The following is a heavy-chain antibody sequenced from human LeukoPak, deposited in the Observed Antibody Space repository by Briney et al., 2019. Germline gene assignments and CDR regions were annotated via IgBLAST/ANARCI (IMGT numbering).Heavy chain of an antibody. Sequence: ASVKVSCKASGYTFTSYGISWVRQAPGQGLEWMGWISAYNGNTNYAQKLQGRVTMTRDTSINTAYMELSSLRSEDTAVYYCARGVGGNGWYFDLWGRGTLVTVSS. V-gene: IGHV1-18*01. CDR3: ARGVGGNGWYFDL. CDR2: ISAYNGNT. CDR1: GYTFTSYG. D-gene: IGHD4-23*01. J-gene: IGHJ2*01.